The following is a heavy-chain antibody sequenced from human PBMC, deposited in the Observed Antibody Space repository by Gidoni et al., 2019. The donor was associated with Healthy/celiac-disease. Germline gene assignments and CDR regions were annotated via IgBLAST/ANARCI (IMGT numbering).Heavy chain of an antibody. CDR2: ISPILGIA. V-gene: IGHV1-69*08. J-gene: IGHJ4*02. CDR1: GSTLRSYT. CDR3: ARDQGGVVVAAMVH. D-gene: IGHD2-15*01. Sequence: QVQLVQSGTDVKKPGSSVKVSCKGSGSTLRSYTISWVRQAPGQGLEWRGRISPILGIANSAQKFQGRVTITADKSTSTAYMELSSLRSEDTAVYYCARDQGGVVVAAMVHWCQGTLVTVSS.